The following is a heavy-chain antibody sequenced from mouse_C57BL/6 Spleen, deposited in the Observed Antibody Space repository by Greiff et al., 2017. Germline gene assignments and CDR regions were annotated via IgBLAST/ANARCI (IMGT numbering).Heavy chain of an antibody. D-gene: IGHD1-1*01. CDR2: IAPSDSYT. CDR1: GYTFTSYW. Sequence: QVQLQQPGAELVKPGASVKLSCKASGYTFTSYWMQWVKQRPGQGLEWIGAIAPSDSYTNYNQKFKGKATLTVDTSSSTAYMQLSSLTSEDSAVYYCAREGFTTVVATDFDYWGQGTTLTVSS. CDR3: AREGFTTVVATDFDY. J-gene: IGHJ2*01. V-gene: IGHV1-50*01.